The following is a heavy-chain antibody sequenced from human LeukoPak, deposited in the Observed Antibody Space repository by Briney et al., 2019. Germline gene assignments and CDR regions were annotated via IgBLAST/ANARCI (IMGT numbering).Heavy chain of an antibody. D-gene: IGHD7-27*01. J-gene: IGHJ6*03. CDR1: GFTFSSYG. V-gene: IGHV3-33*06. CDR2: IWYDGSNK. Sequence: GGSLRLSCAAPGFTFSSYGMHWVRQAPGKGLEWVAVIWYDGSNKYYADSVKGRFTISRDNSKNTLYLQMNSLRAEDTAVYYCAKDLGNWYYYMDVWGKGTTVTVSS. CDR3: AKDLGNWYYYMDV.